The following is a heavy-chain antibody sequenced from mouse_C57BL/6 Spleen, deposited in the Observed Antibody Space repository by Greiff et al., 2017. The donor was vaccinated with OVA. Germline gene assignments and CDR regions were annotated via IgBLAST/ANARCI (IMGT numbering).Heavy chain of an antibody. CDR2: IYPGDGDT. V-gene: IGHV1-82*01. Sequence: QVQLQQSGPELVKPGASVKISCKASGYAFSSSWMNWVKQRPGKGLEWIGRIYPGDGDTNYNGKFKGKATLTADKSSSTAYMQLSSLTSEDSAVYFCARGGGYGSSSYCDYWGQGTTLTVSS. J-gene: IGHJ2*01. D-gene: IGHD1-1*01. CDR3: ARGGGYGSSSYCDY. CDR1: GYAFSSSW.